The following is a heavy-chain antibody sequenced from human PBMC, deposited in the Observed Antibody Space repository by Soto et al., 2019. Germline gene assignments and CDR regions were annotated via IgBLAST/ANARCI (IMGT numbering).Heavy chain of an antibody. CDR1: GFTFSSYA. CDR2: ISYNGTNK. CDR3: ARDHDSSGYTAFDI. D-gene: IGHD3-22*01. V-gene: IGHV3-30-3*01. Sequence: GGSLRLSCAASGFTFSSYAMHWVRQAPGKGLEWVEVISYNGTNKYYADSVKGRFTISRDNSKNTLYLQMNSLRAEDTAVYYCARDHDSSGYTAFDIWGQGTMVTVSS. J-gene: IGHJ3*02.